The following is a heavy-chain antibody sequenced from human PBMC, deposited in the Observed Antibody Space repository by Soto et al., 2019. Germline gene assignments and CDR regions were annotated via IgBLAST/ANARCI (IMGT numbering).Heavy chain of an antibody. J-gene: IGHJ6*02. D-gene: IGHD6-6*01. Sequence: PGGSLRLSCAASGFTFSSYSMNWVRQAPGKGLEWVSSISSSSSYIYYADSVKGRFTISRDNAKNSLYLQMNSLRAEDTTVYYCARDQYSAVYSSSVLEQYSRDYYGMDVWGQGTTVTVSS. CDR3: ARDQYSAVYSSSVLEQYSRDYYGMDV. V-gene: IGHV3-21*01. CDR2: ISSSSSYI. CDR1: GFTFSSYS.